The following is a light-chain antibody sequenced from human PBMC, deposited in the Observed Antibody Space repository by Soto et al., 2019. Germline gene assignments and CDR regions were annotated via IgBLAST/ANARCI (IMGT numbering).Light chain of an antibody. CDR3: LQYNDWPRA. CDR1: RSVSSF. Sequence: EIVMTQSPATLSVSPGERATLSCRASRSVSSFLAWYQQKTGQAPRLLIYGASTRATGIPARFSGSGSGTEFTLTISSLQSEDSAVYYCLQYNDWPRAFGQGTKVDIK. V-gene: IGKV3-15*01. J-gene: IGKJ1*01. CDR2: GAS.